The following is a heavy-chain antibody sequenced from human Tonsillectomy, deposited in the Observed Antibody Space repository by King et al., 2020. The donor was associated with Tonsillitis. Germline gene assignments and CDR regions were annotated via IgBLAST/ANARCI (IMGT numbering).Heavy chain of an antibody. Sequence: VQLVESGGGVVQPGRSLRLSCATSGFTFSSYGMHWVRQAPGKGLEWVAVISYDGRNKYYVDSVKDRFTISRDNSKNKLYLQMNSLRAEDTAVYYCARDRDDYIFDYWGQGTLVTVSS. CDR2: ISYDGRNK. CDR3: ARDRDDYIFDY. CDR1: GFTFSSYG. D-gene: IGHD4/OR15-4a*01. V-gene: IGHV3-33*05. J-gene: IGHJ4*02.